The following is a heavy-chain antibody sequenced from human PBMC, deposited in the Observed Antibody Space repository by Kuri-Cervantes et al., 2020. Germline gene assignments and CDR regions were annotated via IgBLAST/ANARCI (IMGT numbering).Heavy chain of an antibody. CDR3: ARGALVGAIYYDE. J-gene: IGHJ4*02. CDR1: GYTFTGYY. Sequence: ASVKVSRKASGYTFTGYYMHWVRQAPGQGLEWMGWINPNSGGTNYAQKFQGRVTMTRDTSISTAYMELSRLRSDDTAVYYCARGALVGAIYYDEWGQGTLVTVSS. CDR2: INPNSGGT. V-gene: IGHV1-2*02. D-gene: IGHD1-26*01.